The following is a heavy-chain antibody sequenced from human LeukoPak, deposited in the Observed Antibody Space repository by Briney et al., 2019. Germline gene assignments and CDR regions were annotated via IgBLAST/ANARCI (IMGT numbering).Heavy chain of an antibody. CDR2: IKQDGSEK. V-gene: IGHV3-7*01. Sequence: GGSLRLSRAASGFTFSSYWMTWVRQAPGKGLEWVANIKQDGSEKYYVDSVKGRFTISRDNAKNSLYLQMNSLRAEDTALYYCARDSTTLGESYDYWGQGTLVTVSS. CDR1: GFTFSSYW. D-gene: IGHD3-10*01. CDR3: ARDSTTLGESYDY. J-gene: IGHJ4*02.